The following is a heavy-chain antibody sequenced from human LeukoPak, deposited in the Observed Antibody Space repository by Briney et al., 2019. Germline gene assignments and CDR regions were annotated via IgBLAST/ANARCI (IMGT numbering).Heavy chain of an antibody. CDR2: INPDGRDT. CDR3: TSWGDTTAEYFQR. J-gene: IGHJ1*01. CDR1: GFTFNRCW. V-gene: IGHV3-7*01. D-gene: IGHD2-21*02. Sequence: GGSLRLSCVVSGFTFNRCWMYWVRQAPGKGLEWVAHINPDGRDTYYVDSVKGRFTISRDNAQNSMYLQMNSLRVEDTAVYYCTSWGDTTAEYFQRWGQGTLVTVSS.